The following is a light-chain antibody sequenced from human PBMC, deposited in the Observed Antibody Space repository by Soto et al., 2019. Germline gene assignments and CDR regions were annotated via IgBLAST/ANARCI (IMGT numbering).Light chain of an antibody. V-gene: IGKV3-15*01. CDR3: QQYNNWPPLT. J-gene: IGKJ4*01. CDR2: GAS. Sequence: EIVMTQSPATLSVSPGETATLSCRASQSVSSKLAWYQQKPGQAPRLLSYGASTRATGIPARFSGSGSGTEFTLTISSLQSGDFAVYYCQQYNNWPPLTFGGGTKVEIK. CDR1: QSVSSK.